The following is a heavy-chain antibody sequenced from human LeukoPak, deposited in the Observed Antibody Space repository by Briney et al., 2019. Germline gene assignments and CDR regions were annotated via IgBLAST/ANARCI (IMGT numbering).Heavy chain of an antibody. J-gene: IGHJ3*02. CDR2: IYSGGST. V-gene: IGHV3-66*01. CDR1: GFTVSSNY. CDR3: ARVPPPNSSGYYYVAGGAFNI. Sequence: GGSLRLSCAASGFTVSSNYMSWVRQAPGKGLEWVSVIYSGGSTYYTDSVKGRFTISRDNAKNSLYLQMNSLRAEDTAVYYCARVPPPNSSGYYYVAGGAFNIWGQGTMVTVSS. D-gene: IGHD3-22*01.